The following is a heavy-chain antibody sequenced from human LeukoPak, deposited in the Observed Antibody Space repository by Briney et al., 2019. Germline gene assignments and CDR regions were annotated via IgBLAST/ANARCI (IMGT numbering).Heavy chain of an antibody. D-gene: IGHD2-15*01. CDR2: ISGSGGST. CDR1: RFTFRRDA. V-gene: IGHV3-23*01. J-gene: IGHJ4*02. CDR3: AKDRETGLSRMFRVVMIWGANFDY. Sequence: PGGSLRLSCAVSRFTFRRDAKRWVRQAPGKGLEWVSAISGSGGSTYYADSVKGRFTISRDNSKNTLYLQMNSLRTEDTAVYYCAKDRETGLSRMFRVVMIWGANFDYWGQGTLVTVSS.